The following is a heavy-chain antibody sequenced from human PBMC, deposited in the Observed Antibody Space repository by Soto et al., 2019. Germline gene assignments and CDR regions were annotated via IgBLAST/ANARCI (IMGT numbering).Heavy chain of an antibody. D-gene: IGHD2-2*01. Sequence: EVQLVEAGGGLIQPGGSLILSCAASGFTVSSKYMSWLRQAAGKGLEWVSIIYSDGNTYYADSVKGRFTISRDNSKNTLNLQMNSLRAEDTAVYFCARGRGNCVVTTCYLPFDSWGQGTLVTVSS. CDR2: IYSDGNT. V-gene: IGHV3-53*01. CDR1: GFTVSSKY. J-gene: IGHJ4*02. CDR3: ARGRGNCVVTTCYLPFDS.